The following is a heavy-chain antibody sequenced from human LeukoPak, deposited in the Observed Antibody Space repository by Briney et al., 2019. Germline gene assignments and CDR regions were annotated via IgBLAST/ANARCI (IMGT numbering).Heavy chain of an antibody. V-gene: IGHV4-39*01. Sequence: SETLSLTCTVSGGSISSSSYYWGWIRQPPGKGLEWIGSIYYSGSTYYNPSLKSRVTISVDTSKNQFSLKLSSVTATDTAVYYCARRPIVGATLNWFDPWGQGTLVTVSS. CDR3: ARRPIVGATLNWFDP. J-gene: IGHJ5*02. D-gene: IGHD1-26*01. CDR1: GGSISSSSYY. CDR2: IYYSGST.